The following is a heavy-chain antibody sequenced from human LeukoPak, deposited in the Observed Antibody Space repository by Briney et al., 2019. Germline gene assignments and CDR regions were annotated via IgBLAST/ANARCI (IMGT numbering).Heavy chain of an antibody. CDR1: GCTFDDYG. V-gene: IGHV3-20*04. CDR3: ARLLGSYYYDRVADTDGFDI. D-gene: IGHD3-22*01. J-gene: IGHJ3*02. Sequence: GGSLRLSCAASGCTFDDYGMSWVRHAPGKGREWVSGINWHGGSTGYADSVKGRFTISRDNAKNSLYLQMNSLRAEDTALYYCARLLGSYYYDRVADTDGFDIWGQGTTVTVSS. CDR2: INWHGGST.